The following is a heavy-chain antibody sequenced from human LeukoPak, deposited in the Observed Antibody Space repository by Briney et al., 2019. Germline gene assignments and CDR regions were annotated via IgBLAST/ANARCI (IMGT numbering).Heavy chain of an antibody. D-gene: IGHD3-10*01. Sequence: SETLSLTCTVSGGSISSYYWSWIRQPPGKGLEWIGYIYYSGSTNYNPSLKSRVTISVDTSKNQFSLKLSSVTAAVTAVYYCARQRITMVRGAPYFDYWGQGTLVTVSS. J-gene: IGHJ4*02. CDR2: IYYSGST. V-gene: IGHV4-59*08. CDR1: GGSISSYY. CDR3: ARQRITMVRGAPYFDY.